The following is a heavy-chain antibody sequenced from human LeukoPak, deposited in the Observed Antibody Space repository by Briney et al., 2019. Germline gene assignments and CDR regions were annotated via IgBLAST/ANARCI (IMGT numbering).Heavy chain of an antibody. J-gene: IGHJ5*02. D-gene: IGHD3-22*01. Sequence: ASVTVSCKASGYTFTGYYMHWVRQAPGQGLEWMGWINPNSGGTNYAQKFQGRVTMTRDTSISTAYMELSRLRSDDTAVYYCAREGGEYYDTNGFHYTRNWFDPWGQGTLVTVSS. CDR2: INPNSGGT. V-gene: IGHV1-2*02. CDR1: GYTFTGYY. CDR3: AREGGEYYDTNGFHYTRNWFDP.